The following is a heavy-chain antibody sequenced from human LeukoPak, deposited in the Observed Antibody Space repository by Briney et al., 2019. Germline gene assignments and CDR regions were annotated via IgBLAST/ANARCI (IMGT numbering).Heavy chain of an antibody. V-gene: IGHV3-66*04. D-gene: IGHD3-3*01. CDR1: GFTVSSNY. Sequence: PGGSLRLSCAASGFTVSSNYMSWVRQAPGKGLEWVSVIYSGGSTYYADSVKGRFTISRDNSKNTLYLQMNSLRAEDTAVYYCARQRGLTIFGVVTPHYFDYWGQGTLVTVSS. J-gene: IGHJ4*02. CDR2: IYSGGST. CDR3: ARQRGLTIFGVVTPHYFDY.